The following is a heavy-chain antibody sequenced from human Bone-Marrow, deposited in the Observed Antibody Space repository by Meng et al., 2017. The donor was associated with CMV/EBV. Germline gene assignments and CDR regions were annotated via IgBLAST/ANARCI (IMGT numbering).Heavy chain of an antibody. CDR2: INHSGST. J-gene: IGHJ4*02. D-gene: IGHD3-10*01. V-gene: IGHV4-34*01. Sequence: SETLSLTCAVYGGSFSGYYWSWIRQPPGKGLEWIGEINHSGSTNYNPSLKSRVTISVDTSKNQFSLKLSSVTAADTAVYYCARDISGITMVRGDYWGQGTLVTVSS. CDR3: ARDISGITMVRGDY. CDR1: GGSFSGYY.